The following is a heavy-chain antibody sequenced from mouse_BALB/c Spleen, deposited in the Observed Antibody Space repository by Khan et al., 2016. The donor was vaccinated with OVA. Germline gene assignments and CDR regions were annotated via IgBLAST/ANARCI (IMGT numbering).Heavy chain of an antibody. CDR3: AKFTPDYYSMDY. Sequence: QVQLKESGPGLVAPSESLSITCTVSGFSLSSYCVNWVRQPPGKGLEWLGVIWGDGSTNYHSGLISRLTINKDNSKSQVFLKLNSLQTYDTATYYCAKFTPDYYSMDYWGQGTSVTVSS. CDR2: IWGDGST. D-gene: IGHD2-12*01. CDR1: GFSLSSYC. V-gene: IGHV2-3*01. J-gene: IGHJ4*01.